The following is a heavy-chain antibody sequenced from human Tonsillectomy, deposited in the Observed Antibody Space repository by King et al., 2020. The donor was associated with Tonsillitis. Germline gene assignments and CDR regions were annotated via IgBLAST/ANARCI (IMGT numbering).Heavy chain of an antibody. V-gene: IGHV4-59*08. CDR2: IYYSGST. CDR3: ARFAGIGDPHWIDP. D-gene: IGHD4-17*01. Sequence: QLQESGPGLVKVSETLSLTCTVSGDSISSYYWTWIRQTPGKGLEWIGYIYYSGSTDYNPSLKSRVTISLDTSRNQFSLKLTSVTAADTAVYYCARFAGIGDPHWIDPWGQGTLVSVSS. J-gene: IGHJ5*02. CDR1: GDSISSYY.